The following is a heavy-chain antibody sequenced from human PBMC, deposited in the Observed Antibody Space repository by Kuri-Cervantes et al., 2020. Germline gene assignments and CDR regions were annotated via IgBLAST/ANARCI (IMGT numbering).Heavy chain of an antibody. CDR1: GFIFTDYY. CDR2: ISSSGTTI. D-gene: IGHD2-2*01. V-gene: IGHV3-11*04. CDR3: MFFVVVPADY. J-gene: IGHJ4*02. Sequence: GGSLRLSCAAPGFIFTDYYMSWIRQAPGKGLEWVSYISSSGTTIYYADSVKGRFTISRDNAKNSLYLQMNSLRAEDTAVYYCMFFVVVPADYWGQGTLVTVSS.